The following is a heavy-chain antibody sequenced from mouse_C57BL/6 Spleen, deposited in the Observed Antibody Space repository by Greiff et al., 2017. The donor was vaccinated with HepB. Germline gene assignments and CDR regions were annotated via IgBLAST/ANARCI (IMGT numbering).Heavy chain of an antibody. J-gene: IGHJ2*01. Sequence: VHVKQSGPELVKPGASVKISCKASGYSFTGYYMHWVKQSHGNILDWIGYIYPYNGVSSYNQKFKGKATLTVDKSSSTAYMELRSLTSEDSAVYYCARLSTVVATDYWGQGTTLTVSS. CDR2: IYPYNGVS. CDR3: ARLSTVVATDY. CDR1: GYSFTGYY. V-gene: IGHV1-31*01. D-gene: IGHD1-1*01.